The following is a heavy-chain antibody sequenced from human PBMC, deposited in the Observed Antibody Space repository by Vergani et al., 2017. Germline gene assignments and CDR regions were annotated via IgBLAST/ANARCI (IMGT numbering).Heavy chain of an antibody. J-gene: IGHJ3*02. CDR2: ISYDGSNK. CDR1: GFTFSSYG. D-gene: IGHD3-10*01. CDR3: AKSFGVITMVRGVNLDAFDI. V-gene: IGHV3-30*18. Sequence: VQLLESGGGLVQPGGSLRLSCAASGFTFSSYGMHWVRQAPGKGLEWVAVISYDGSNKYYADSVKGRFTISRDNSKNTLYLQMNSLRAEDTAVYYCAKSFGVITMVRGVNLDAFDIWGQGTMVTVSS.